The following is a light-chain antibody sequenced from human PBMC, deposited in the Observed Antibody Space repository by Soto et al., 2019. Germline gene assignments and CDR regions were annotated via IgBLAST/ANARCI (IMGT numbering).Light chain of an antibody. Sequence: DIQMTQSPSSVSASVGDRVTITCRASQGISTWLAWYQQRPGTAPKLLIYGASTLQGGVPSRFSGSGSGTDFTLTISGLQPDDFATYYCQQYDSVLGTFGPGTKVDIK. V-gene: IGKV1D-12*01. CDR1: QGISTW. CDR2: GAS. J-gene: IGKJ1*01. CDR3: QQYDSVLGT.